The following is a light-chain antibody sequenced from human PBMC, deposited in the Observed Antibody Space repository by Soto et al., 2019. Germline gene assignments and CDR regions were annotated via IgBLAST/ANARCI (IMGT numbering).Light chain of an antibody. V-gene: IGKV3-20*01. CDR1: QSVSSGY. CDR3: QQFVSSPIT. Sequence: ILMTQSPGTLSLSPGERATLSCRATQSVSSGYLAWYQHKPGQAPRLLMSGASSRATGIPDRFSGSGSGTDFTLTISRLEPEDFAVYYCQQFVSSPITFGGGTKVDIK. CDR2: GAS. J-gene: IGKJ4*01.